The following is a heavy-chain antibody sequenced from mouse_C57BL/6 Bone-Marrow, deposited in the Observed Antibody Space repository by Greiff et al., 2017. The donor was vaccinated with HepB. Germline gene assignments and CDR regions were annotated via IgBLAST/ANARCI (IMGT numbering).Heavy chain of an antibody. CDR1: GYAFSSSW. Sequence: QVQLKESGPELVKPGASVKISCKASGYAFSSSWMNWVKQRPGKGLEWIGRIYPGDGDTNYNGKFKGKATLTADKSSSTASMQLSSLTSEDSAVYFCAREGLRGFAYWGQGTLVTVSA. CDR2: IYPGDGDT. CDR3: AREGLRGFAY. J-gene: IGHJ3*01. V-gene: IGHV1-82*01. D-gene: IGHD2-4*01.